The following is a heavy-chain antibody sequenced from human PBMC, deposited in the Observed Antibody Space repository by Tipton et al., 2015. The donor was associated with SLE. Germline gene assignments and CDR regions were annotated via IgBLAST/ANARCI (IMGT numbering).Heavy chain of an antibody. CDR1: GGSSSTDY. J-gene: IGHJ5*01. Sequence: TLSLTCTVSGGSSSTDYWSWIRQPPGKGLEWIGSIDYSGSTNYNPSLKSRVTISVDTSKNQFSLKLRSVTAADTAVYFCARARNYFGSGLNWFDSWGQGTLVTVSS. CDR2: IDYSGST. V-gene: IGHV4-59*12. CDR3: ARARNYFGSGLNWFDS. D-gene: IGHD3-10*01.